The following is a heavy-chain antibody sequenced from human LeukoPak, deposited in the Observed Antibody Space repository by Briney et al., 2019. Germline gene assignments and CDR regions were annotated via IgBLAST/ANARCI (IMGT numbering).Heavy chain of an antibody. V-gene: IGHV4-31*03. D-gene: IGHD3-10*01. CDR1: GGSISSGGYY. Sequence: PSETLSLTCTVPGGSISSGGYYWSWIRQHPGKGLEWIGHIYYSGSIYYNPSLKSRVTISKDTSKNQFSLKVSSVTAADTAVYYCARDSYFRESSFDYWGQGTLVTVSS. J-gene: IGHJ4*02. CDR3: ARDSYFRESSFDY. CDR2: IYYSGSI.